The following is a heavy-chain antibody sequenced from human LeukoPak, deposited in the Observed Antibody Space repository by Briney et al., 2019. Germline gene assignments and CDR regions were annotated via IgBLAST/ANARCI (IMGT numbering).Heavy chain of an antibody. CDR3: ARQTLSRVYDFWSGYYRYFDY. V-gene: IGHV4-34*01. J-gene: IGHJ4*02. CDR2: INHSGST. CDR1: GGSFSGYY. D-gene: IGHD3-3*01. Sequence: SETLSLTCAVYGGSFSGYYWSWIRQPPGKGLEWIGEINHSGSTNYNPSLRSRVTISVDTSKNQFSLKLSSVTAADTAVYYCARQTLSRVYDFWSGYYRYFDYWGQGTLVTVSS.